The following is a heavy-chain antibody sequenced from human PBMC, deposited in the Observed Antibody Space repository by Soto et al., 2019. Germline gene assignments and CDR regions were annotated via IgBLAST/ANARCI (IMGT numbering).Heavy chain of an antibody. J-gene: IGHJ4*02. CDR3: AKAGPESGTFRLDH. Sequence: GGSLRLSCAASGFSFSTYAMHWVRQAPGKGLEWVAVIWYDESKYYADSVKGRFSISSDNSKNTLYLQMSSLRAEDTAVYYCAKAGPESGTFRLDHWGQGTLVTVSS. D-gene: IGHD1-26*01. V-gene: IGHV3-33*06. CDR2: IWYDESK. CDR1: GFSFSTYA.